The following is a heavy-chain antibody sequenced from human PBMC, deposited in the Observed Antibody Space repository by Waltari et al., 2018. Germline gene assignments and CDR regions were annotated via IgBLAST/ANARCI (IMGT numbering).Heavy chain of an antibody. CDR3: ARSLHVFKAAAGMFDY. CDR1: DDSISSGDYS. V-gene: IGHV4-39*01. J-gene: IGHJ4*02. Sequence: QLQLQESGPGLVKPSGTLSLTCTVSDDSISSGDYSWGWIRQPPGKGLEWMWSIYYSGTTSYNPSLRSRVTMSVDTSKKQFSLKLSSVTAADTAVYYCARSLHVFKAAAGMFDYWGQGTLVTVSS. CDR2: IYYSGTT. D-gene: IGHD6-13*01.